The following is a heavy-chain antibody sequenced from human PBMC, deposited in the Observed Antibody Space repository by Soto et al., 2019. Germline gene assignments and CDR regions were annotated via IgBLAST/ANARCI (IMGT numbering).Heavy chain of an antibody. CDR3: AGEYYGSGSYSPSVY. Sequence: QVQLVQSGAEVKKPGASVKVSCKACGYTFTSYGISWVRQAPGQGLEWMGWISAYNGNTNYAQKLQGSVTMITDTSTSIVYMELRSLRSDDTAVYYCAGEYYGSGSYSPSVYWGQGTLVTVVS. J-gene: IGHJ4*02. CDR1: GYTFTSYG. V-gene: IGHV1-18*01. D-gene: IGHD3-10*01. CDR2: ISAYNGNT.